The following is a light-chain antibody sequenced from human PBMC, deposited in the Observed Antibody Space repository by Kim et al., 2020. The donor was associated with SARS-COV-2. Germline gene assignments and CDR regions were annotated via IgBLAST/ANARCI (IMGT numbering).Light chain of an antibody. CDR2: SAS. CDR3: LQDYNYPLT. CDR1: QGIRND. V-gene: IGKV1-6*01. Sequence: AIQMTQSPSSLSASVGDRVTITCRASQGIRNDLAWYQQKPGNAPKLLIYSASSLQSGVPSRFSGSGSDTDFTLTISSLQPEDFATYYCLQDYNYPLTFGQGTKVDIK. J-gene: IGKJ1*01.